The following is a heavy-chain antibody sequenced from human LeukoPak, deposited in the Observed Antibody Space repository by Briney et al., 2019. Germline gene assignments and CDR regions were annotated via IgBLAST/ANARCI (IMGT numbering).Heavy chain of an antibody. V-gene: IGHV1-18*01. CDR2: ISGYNGNT. J-gene: IGHJ5*02. D-gene: IGHD6-6*01. Sequence: GASVKVSCKASGYTFTSYGLSWVRQAPGQGLEGMGWISGYNGNTNYAQKFQGRVTMTTDTSTSTAYMDLRSLRSDDTAVYYCARVASEYSSLGWFDPWGQGTLVTVSS. CDR1: GYTFTSYG. CDR3: ARVASEYSSLGWFDP.